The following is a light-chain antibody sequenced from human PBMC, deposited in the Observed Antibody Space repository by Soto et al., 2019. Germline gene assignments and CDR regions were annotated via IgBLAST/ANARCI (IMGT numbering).Light chain of an antibody. CDR3: QQYDSSPWT. CDR1: QSVSSTY. Sequence: EIVLTQSPGTLSLSPGARATLSCRASQSVSSTYLAWYQHKHGQAPRLLIYGASSRATGIPDRFSGSGSGTDFTLIISRLEPEDFAVYYCQQYDSSPWTFGQGAKVEMK. V-gene: IGKV3-20*01. J-gene: IGKJ1*01. CDR2: GAS.